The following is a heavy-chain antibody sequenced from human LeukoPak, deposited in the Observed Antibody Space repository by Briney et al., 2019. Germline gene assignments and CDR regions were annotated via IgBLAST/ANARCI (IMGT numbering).Heavy chain of an antibody. CDR3: AKPKSCSSTSCYNGLRGQNWFDP. CDR2: ISYDGSNK. J-gene: IGHJ5*02. D-gene: IGHD2-2*02. V-gene: IGHV3-30*18. Sequence: GGSLRLSCAVSGFPVGTNYMNWLRQAPGKGLEWVAVISYDGSNKYYADSVKGRFTISRDNSKNTLYLQMNSLRAEDTAVYYCAKPKSCSSTSCYNGLRGQNWFDPWGQGTLVTVSS. CDR1: GFPVGTNY.